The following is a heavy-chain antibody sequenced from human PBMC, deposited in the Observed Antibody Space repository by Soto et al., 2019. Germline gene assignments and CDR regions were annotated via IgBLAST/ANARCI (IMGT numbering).Heavy chain of an antibody. CDR2: LVGGGGGT. CDR1: GFTFSSYA. Sequence: GGSLRLSCAASGFTFSSYAMSWVRQAPGKGREWVSALVGGGGGTYTADPVKGRFTISRDNSKNTLYLQMNSLRAEDTAVYYCAKDQDSSGYYFYFDYWGQGTLVTVSS. J-gene: IGHJ4*02. V-gene: IGHV3-23*01. CDR3: AKDQDSSGYYFYFDY. D-gene: IGHD3-22*01.